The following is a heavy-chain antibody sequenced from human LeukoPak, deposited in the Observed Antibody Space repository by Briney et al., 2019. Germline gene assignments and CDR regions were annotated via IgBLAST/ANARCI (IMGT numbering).Heavy chain of an antibody. CDR3: VRVKGTYFDY. D-gene: IGHD1-1*01. Sequence: GGSLRLSCAASGFPLSSYSMNWVRQAPRKGLEWISYISAGGSAIYYVDSVKGRVTVSRDNARNSLFLQMDSPRAEDTAVYYCVRVKGTYFDYWGPGTLVTVSS. J-gene: IGHJ4*02. V-gene: IGHV3-48*01. CDR1: GFPLSSYS. CDR2: ISAGGSAI.